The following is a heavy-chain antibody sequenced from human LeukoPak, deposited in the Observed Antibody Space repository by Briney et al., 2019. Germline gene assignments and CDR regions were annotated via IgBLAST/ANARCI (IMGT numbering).Heavy chain of an antibody. D-gene: IGHD3-10*01. CDR3: ARHSYGSGSYPQFDY. J-gene: IGHJ4*02. V-gene: IGHV4-59*08. CDR2: IYYSGNT. Sequence: SETLSLTCTVSGGSISSYYWSWIRQPPGKRLEWIGYIYYSGNTNYNPSLKSRVSISVDTSKNQFSLKLSSVTAADTAVYYCARHSYGSGSYPQFDYWGQGTLVTVSS. CDR1: GGSISSYY.